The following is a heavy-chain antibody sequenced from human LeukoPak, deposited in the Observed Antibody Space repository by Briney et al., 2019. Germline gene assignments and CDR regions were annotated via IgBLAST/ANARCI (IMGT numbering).Heavy chain of an antibody. D-gene: IGHD7-27*01. V-gene: IGHV4-59*08. CDR2: IYYSGST. CDR1: GFTFSNYA. CDR3: ARGWGYFDS. Sequence: PGGSLRLSCAASGFTFSNYAMNWVRQPPGKGLEWIGYIYYSGSTNYSPSLKSRVTISVDTSKNQFSLKLSSVTAADTAVYYCARGWGYFDSWGQGTLVTVSS. J-gene: IGHJ4*02.